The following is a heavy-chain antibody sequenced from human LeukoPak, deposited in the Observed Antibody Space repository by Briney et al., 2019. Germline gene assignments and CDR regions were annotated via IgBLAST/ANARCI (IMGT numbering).Heavy chain of an antibody. CDR1: GGTFSSYA. CDR3: ARASVRGGYYYDSSGYEEFDY. CDR2: IIPIFGTA. Sequence: GASVKVSCKASGGTFSSYAISWVRQAPGQGLEWMGGIIPIFGTANYAQKFQGRVTITADESTSTAYMELSSLRSEDTAVYYCARASVRGGYYYDSSGYEEFDYWGQGTLVTVSS. J-gene: IGHJ4*02. D-gene: IGHD3-22*01. V-gene: IGHV1-69*13.